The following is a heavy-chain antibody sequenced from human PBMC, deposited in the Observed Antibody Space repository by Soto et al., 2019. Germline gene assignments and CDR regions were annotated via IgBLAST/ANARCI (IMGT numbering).Heavy chain of an antibody. CDR2: IVVGSGNT. CDR1: GFNFSSSS. D-gene: IGHD6-13*01. V-gene: IGHV1-58*01. CDR3: AAEYSSSRYCYGGMDV. Sequence: GASVKVSCKASGFNFSSSSEQWVPQSCVQRLEWIGWIVVGSGNTNYAQKFHERVTITRDMSTSTAYMELSSLRSEDTAVYYCAAEYSSSRYCYGGMDVWG. J-gene: IGHJ6*02.